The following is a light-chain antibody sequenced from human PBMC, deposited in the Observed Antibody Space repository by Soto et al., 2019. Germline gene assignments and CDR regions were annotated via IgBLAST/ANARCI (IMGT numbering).Light chain of an antibody. CDR3: QQYNNWPPWT. Sequence: EIVMTQSPATLSVSPGERATLSCRASQSVSINLAWYQQKPGQAPRLLIYGASTRATGLPARFSGSGSGTEFTLTISSLQSEDFAVDYCQQYNNWPPWTFGQGTKVEIK. J-gene: IGKJ1*01. CDR1: QSVSIN. V-gene: IGKV3-15*01. CDR2: GAS.